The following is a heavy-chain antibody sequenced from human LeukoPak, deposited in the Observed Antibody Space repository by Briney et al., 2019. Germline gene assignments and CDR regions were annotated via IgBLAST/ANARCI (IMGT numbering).Heavy chain of an antibody. J-gene: IGHJ4*02. D-gene: IGHD3-22*01. CDR3: ARDHYFDTSGYSPSLDY. CDR1: GLTFSIYS. CDR2: INSSSSGV. Sequence: GGSLRLSCAASGLTFSIYSMNWVRQAPGKGLEWISYINSSSSGVYYADSVKGRFTISRDNAKNILYLQMNSLRAEDTAVYYCARDHYFDTSGYSPSLDYWGQGTLVTASS. V-gene: IGHV3-48*01.